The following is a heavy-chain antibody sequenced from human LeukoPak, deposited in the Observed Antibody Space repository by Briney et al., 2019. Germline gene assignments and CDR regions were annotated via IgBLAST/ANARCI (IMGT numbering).Heavy chain of an antibody. CDR2: ISGSGGDT. V-gene: IGHV3-23*01. CDR1: GFTFSTYA. J-gene: IGHJ4*02. Sequence: GGSLRLSCAASGFTFSTYAMSWVRQAPGKGLEWVPSISGSGGDTHYADSVKGRFTISRDNSKNTLFLQMNSLRAEDTAVYYCAKQRTYFDYWGQGTLVTVSS. D-gene: IGHD3/OR15-3a*01. CDR3: AKQRTYFDY.